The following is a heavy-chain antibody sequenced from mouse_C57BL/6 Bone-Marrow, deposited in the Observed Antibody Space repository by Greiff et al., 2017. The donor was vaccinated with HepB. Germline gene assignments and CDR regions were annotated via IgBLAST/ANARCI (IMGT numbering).Heavy chain of an antibody. CDR1: GFTFSSYA. CDR2: ISDGGSYT. D-gene: IGHD5-5*01. V-gene: IGHV5-4*01. CDR3: ARLSYLDFDV. J-gene: IGHJ1*03. Sequence: EVQRVESGGGLVKPGGSLKLSCAASGFTFSSYAMSWVRQTPEKRLEWVATISDGGSYTYYPDNVKGRFTISRDNAKNNLYLQMSHLKSEDTAMYYCARLSYLDFDVWGTGTTVTVSS.